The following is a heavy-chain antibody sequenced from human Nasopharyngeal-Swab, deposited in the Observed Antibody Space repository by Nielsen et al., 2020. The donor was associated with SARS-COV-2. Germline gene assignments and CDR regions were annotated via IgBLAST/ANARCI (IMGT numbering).Heavy chain of an antibody. J-gene: IGHJ4*02. CDR3: ARDRGGLLWFGELPTYFDY. D-gene: IGHD3-10*01. Sequence: WIRQPPGKGLEWVSYISSSGSTIYYADSVKGRFTISRDNAKNSLYLQMNSLRAEDTAAYYCARDRGGLLWFGELPTYFDYWGQGTLVTVSS. CDR2: ISSSGSTI. V-gene: IGHV3-48*03.